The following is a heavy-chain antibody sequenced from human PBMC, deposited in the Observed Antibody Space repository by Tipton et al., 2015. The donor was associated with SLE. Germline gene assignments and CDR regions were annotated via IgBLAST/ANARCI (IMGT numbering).Heavy chain of an antibody. CDR3: ARGLLYSSTHYYYYYYMDV. V-gene: IGHV4-38-2*02. Sequence: TLSLTCSVSGYSISSVYYWGWIRQPPGKGLEWIGSFYHSGSTFYSPSLKSRVTISVDTSKNQFSLKLSSVTAADTAVYYCARGLLYSSTHYYYYYYMDVWGKGTTVTVSS. CDR1: GYSISSVYY. D-gene: IGHD6-13*01. J-gene: IGHJ6*03. CDR2: FYHSGST.